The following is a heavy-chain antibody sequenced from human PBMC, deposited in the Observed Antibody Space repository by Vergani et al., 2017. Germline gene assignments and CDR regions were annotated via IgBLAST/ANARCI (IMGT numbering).Heavy chain of an antibody. J-gene: IGHJ4*02. Sequence: EVQLLESGGGLVQPGRSLRLSCAASGFTFDDYAMHWVRQAPGKGLEWVSGISWNSGSIGYADSVKGRFTISRDNAKNSLYLQMNSLRAEDTALYYCAKDSMADYYDSSGYSGYFDYWGQGTLVTVSS. D-gene: IGHD3-22*01. CDR3: AKDSMADYYDSSGYSGYFDY. CDR1: GFTFDDYA. CDR2: ISWNSGSI. V-gene: IGHV3-9*01.